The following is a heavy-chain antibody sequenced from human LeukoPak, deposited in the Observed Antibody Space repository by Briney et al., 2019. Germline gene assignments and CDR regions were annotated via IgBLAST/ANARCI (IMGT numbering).Heavy chain of an antibody. D-gene: IGHD3-22*01. V-gene: IGHV4-59*11. J-gene: IGHJ4*02. CDR2: VYYVGST. CDR3: ARSGDSSAYYSF. CDR1: GASIRSHH. Sequence: SETLSLTCTVSGASIRSHHWTWLRQPPGKGREGIGNVYYVGSTSYSPSLKSRVTISLDTSKNQFSLEMNSVTAADTAVYYCARSGDSSAYYSFWGQGILVTASS.